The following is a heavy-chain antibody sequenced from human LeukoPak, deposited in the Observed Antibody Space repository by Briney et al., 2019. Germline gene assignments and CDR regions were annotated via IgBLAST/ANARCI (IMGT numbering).Heavy chain of an antibody. V-gene: IGHV3-7*01. CDR1: GFAFSSYW. CDR2: IKRDGSDT. J-gene: IGHJ4*02. D-gene: IGHD3-22*01. Sequence: GGSLRLSCAASGFAFSSYWMSWVRQAPGKGLEWVANIKRDGSDTSYVDSVKGRFTISRDNAKNSLYLQLNSLRAEDTAVYYCARDANYYDSRGENYFNCWGQGTLVTVSP. CDR3: ARDANYYDSRGENYFNC.